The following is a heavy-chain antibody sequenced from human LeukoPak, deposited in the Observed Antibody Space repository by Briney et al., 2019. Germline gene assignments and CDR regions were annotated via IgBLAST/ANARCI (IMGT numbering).Heavy chain of an antibody. D-gene: IGHD6-19*01. J-gene: IGHJ6*02. V-gene: IGHV3-30-3*01. CDR3: ARDPEAVAGTRGAYYYYGMDV. Sequence: GGSLRLSCAASGFTFSSYAMHWVRQAPGKGLEWVAVISHDGSNKYYADSVKGRFTISRDNSKNTLYLQMNSLRAEDTAVYYCARDPEAVAGTRGAYYYYGMDVWGQGTTVTVSS. CDR1: GFTFSSYA. CDR2: ISHDGSNK.